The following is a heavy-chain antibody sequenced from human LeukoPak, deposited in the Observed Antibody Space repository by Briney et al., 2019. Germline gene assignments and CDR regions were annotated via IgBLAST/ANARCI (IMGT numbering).Heavy chain of an antibody. CDR3: ARVRAIVAADFDY. CDR1: GFTFSSCA. Sequence: PGGSLRLSCAASGFTFSSCAMSWVRQAPGKGLEWVSYISSSSSTIYYADSVKGRFTISRDNAKNSLYLQMNSLRDEDTAVYYCARVRAIVAADFDYWGQGTLVTVSS. V-gene: IGHV3-48*02. J-gene: IGHJ4*02. D-gene: IGHD6-13*01. CDR2: ISSSSSTI.